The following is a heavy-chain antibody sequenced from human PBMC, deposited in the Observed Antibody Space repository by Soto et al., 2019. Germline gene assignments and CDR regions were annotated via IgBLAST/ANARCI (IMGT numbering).Heavy chain of an antibody. D-gene: IGHD1-26*01. V-gene: IGHV3-43*01. CDR3: AKDRAGWELRAAGYYYGMDV. J-gene: IGHJ6*02. CDR2: ISWDGGST. Sequence: GGSLRLSCAASGFTFDDYTMHWVRQAPGKGLEWVSLISWDGGSTYYADSVKGRFTISRDNSKNSLYLQMNSLRTEDTALYYCAKDRAGWELRAAGYYYGMDVWGQGTTVTVSS. CDR1: GFTFDDYT.